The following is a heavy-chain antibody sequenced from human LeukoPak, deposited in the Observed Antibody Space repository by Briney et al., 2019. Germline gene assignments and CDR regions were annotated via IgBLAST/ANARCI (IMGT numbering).Heavy chain of an antibody. V-gene: IGHV3-30*02. D-gene: IGHD1-26*01. CDR2: IRYDGSNK. J-gene: IGHJ4*02. Sequence: GGSLRLSCAASGLTFSSYGMHWVRQAPGKGLEWVAFIRYDGSNKYYADSVKGRFTISRDNSKNTLYLQMNSLRAEDTAVYYCAKDQVGATYFDYWGQGTLVTVSS. CDR3: AKDQVGATYFDY. CDR1: GLTFSSYG.